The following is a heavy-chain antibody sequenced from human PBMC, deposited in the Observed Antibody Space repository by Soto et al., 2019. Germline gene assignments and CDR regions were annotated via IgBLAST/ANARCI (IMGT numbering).Heavy chain of an antibody. D-gene: IGHD3-3*01. CDR2: ISSSGSSI. CDR3: ERVEATADAFDI. CDR1: GFTFSDYY. V-gene: IGHV3-11*01. Sequence: GGSLRLSCAASGFTFSDYYMSWIRQAPGKGLEWVSYISSSGSSIFHADSVKGRFTISRDNGKNSLYLQMNSLRAEDTAVYYCERVEATADAFDIWGQGTMVTVS. J-gene: IGHJ3*02.